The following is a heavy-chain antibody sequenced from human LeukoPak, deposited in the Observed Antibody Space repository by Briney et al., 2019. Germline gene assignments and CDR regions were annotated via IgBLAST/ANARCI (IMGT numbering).Heavy chain of an antibody. CDR2: ISGSGGST. J-gene: IGHJ4*02. CDR3: AKSFSYDILYYFDY. CDR1: GLTFSSYA. V-gene: IGHV3-23*01. D-gene: IGHD3-9*01. Sequence: GSLSLSCAASGLTFSSYAMSGVRQAPGKALEWVSAISGSGGSTYYADSVNGRFTISRDNSKNTLYLQMNSLRAEDTAVYYCAKSFSYDILYYFDYWGQGTLVTVSS.